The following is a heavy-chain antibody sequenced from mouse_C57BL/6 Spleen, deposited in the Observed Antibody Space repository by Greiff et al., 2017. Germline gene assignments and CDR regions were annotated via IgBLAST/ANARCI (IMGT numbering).Heavy chain of an antibody. J-gene: IGHJ2*01. Sequence: VQLQQPGAELVMPGASVKLSCKASGYTFTSYWMHWVKQRPGQGLEWIGEIDPSDSYTNYNQKFKGKSTLTVDKSSSTAYMQLSSLTSEDSAVYYCARFGTTVVDFDYWGQGTTLTVSS. CDR1: GYTFTSYW. CDR3: ARFGTTVVDFDY. CDR2: IDPSDSYT. V-gene: IGHV1-69*01. D-gene: IGHD1-1*01.